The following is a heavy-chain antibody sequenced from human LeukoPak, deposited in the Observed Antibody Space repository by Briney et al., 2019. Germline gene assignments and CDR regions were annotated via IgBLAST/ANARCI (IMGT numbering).Heavy chain of an antibody. V-gene: IGHV3-23*01. Sequence: GGSLRLSCAASGFTFSSYAMSWVRQAPGKGLEWVSAISGSSGSTYYADSVKGRFTISRDNSKNTLYLQMNSLRAEDTAVYYCAKDTYDFLYYYYYMDAWGKGTTVTVSS. J-gene: IGHJ6*03. CDR2: ISGSSGST. CDR3: AKDTYDFLYYYYYMDA. D-gene: IGHD3-3*01. CDR1: GFTFSSYA.